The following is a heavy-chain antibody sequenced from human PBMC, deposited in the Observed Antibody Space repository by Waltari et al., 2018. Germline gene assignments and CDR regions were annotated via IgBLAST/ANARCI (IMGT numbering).Heavy chain of an antibody. CDR1: GFTFSSFW. V-gene: IGHV3-7*01. D-gene: IGHD3-16*01. Sequence: EVQLVESGGGLVQPGGSLTLSCAASGFTFSSFWMSWVRQAPGKGLEWVANIKQDGSEKNYVDSVKGQFTISKDNAKNSLYLQMNSLRAEDTAIYYCVRGGYGFDIWGQGTMVTVSS. J-gene: IGHJ3*02. CDR2: IKQDGSEK. CDR3: VRGGYGFDI.